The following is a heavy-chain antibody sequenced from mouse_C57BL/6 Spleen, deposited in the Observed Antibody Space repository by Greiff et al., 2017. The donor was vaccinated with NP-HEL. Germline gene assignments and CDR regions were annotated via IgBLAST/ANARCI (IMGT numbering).Heavy chain of an antibody. J-gene: IGHJ1*03. V-gene: IGHV1-80*01. CDR1: GYAFSSYW. Sequence: QVQLQQSGAELVKPGASVKISCKASGYAFSSYWMNWVKQRPGKGLEWIGQIYPGDGDTNYNGKSKGKATLTADKSSSTAYMQLSSLTSEDSAVYFCARERDYYGSRRGYFDVWGTGTTVTVSS. D-gene: IGHD1-1*01. CDR2: IYPGDGDT. CDR3: ARERDYYGSRRGYFDV.